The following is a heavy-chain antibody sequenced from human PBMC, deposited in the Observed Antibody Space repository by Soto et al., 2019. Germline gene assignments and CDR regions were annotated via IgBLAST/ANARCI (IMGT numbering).Heavy chain of an antibody. CDR1: GFTFSSYA. D-gene: IGHD6-19*01. CDR3: ARDGVAVGIDY. Sequence: PGGSLRLSCAASGFTFSSYAMHWVRQAPGKGLEWVAVISYDGSNKYYADSVKGRFTISRDNSKNTLYLQMNSLRAEDTAVYYCARDGVAVGIDYWGQGTLVTVSS. V-gene: IGHV3-30-3*01. J-gene: IGHJ4*02. CDR2: ISYDGSNK.